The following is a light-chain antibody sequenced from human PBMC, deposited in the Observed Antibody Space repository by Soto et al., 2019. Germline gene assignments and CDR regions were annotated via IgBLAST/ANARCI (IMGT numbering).Light chain of an antibody. CDR2: KES. CDR1: QSVDTW. Sequence: ASVVDRVTITCRAIQSVDTWLAWYQQKPGKDPKLLIFKESSLEGGVPSRFSGSGCGTELSLTISRLQPDDFATYYCHQYSNYPWTFGQGTKVDI. V-gene: IGKV1-5*03. CDR3: HQYSNYPWT. J-gene: IGKJ1*01.